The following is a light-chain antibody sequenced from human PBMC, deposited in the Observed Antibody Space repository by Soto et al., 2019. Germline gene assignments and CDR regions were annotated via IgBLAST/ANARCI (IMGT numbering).Light chain of an antibody. Sequence: EMVMTQSPATLSVSPGETATLSCRASQSVAGNLAWYQQKPGQPPRLLIYGAYNRATGIPDRFSGSGYGTDFTLTIRRLEPEDFAVYYCQQYGSLSRTFRQGTTVDIK. CDR2: GAY. V-gene: IGKV3-20*01. CDR1: QSVAGN. J-gene: IGKJ1*01. CDR3: QQYGSLSRT.